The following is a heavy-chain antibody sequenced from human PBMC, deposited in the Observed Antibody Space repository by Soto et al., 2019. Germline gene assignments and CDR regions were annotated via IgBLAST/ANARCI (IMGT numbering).Heavy chain of an antibody. J-gene: IGHJ4*02. CDR2: ISAYNGNT. Sequence: QVQLVQSGAEVKKPGASVKVSCKASGYTFTSYGISWVRQAPGQGLEWMGWISAYNGNTNYAHKLQGRVTMTTDTTTSTAYMGLRSLRSGDTAVYYCARYVGYSYGQYYFDYWGQGTLFIVSS. CDR3: ARYVGYSYGQYYFDY. D-gene: IGHD5-18*01. V-gene: IGHV1-18*01. CDR1: GYTFTSYG.